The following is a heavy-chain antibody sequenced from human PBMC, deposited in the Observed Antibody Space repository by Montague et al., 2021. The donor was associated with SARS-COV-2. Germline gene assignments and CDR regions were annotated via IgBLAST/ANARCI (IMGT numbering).Heavy chain of an antibody. CDR1: GGSITTYY. D-gene: IGHD4/OR15-4a*01. J-gene: IGHJ5*01. Sequence: SETLSLTCSVAGGSITTYYWSWVRQPAGKGLEWIGSLSTSGSTXXXPSXXXRVTMSLDTSKNQVSLNLSSVTAADTAVYYCARDASSANSPANNWFDSWGQGTLVTVSS. CDR3: ARDASSANSPANNWFDS. CDR2: LSTSGST. V-gene: IGHV4-4*07.